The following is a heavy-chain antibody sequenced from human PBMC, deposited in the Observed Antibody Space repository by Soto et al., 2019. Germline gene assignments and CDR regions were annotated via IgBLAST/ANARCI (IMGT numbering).Heavy chain of an antibody. CDR1: GFTFSNYG. J-gene: IGHJ4*02. V-gene: IGHV3-33*01. D-gene: IGHD6-13*01. CDR3: ARAAAGNSPFDY. Sequence: QVQLVESGGGVVQPGRSLRLSCAASGFTFSNYGMHWVRQAPGKGLEWVAVIWYDGSNKYYADSVKGRFTISRDNSKNSLYLQMDSLRAEDTAVYYCARAAAGNSPFDYWGQGTRVTVSS. CDR2: IWYDGSNK.